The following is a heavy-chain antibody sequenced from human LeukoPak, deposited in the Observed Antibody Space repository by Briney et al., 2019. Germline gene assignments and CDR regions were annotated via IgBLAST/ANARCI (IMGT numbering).Heavy chain of an antibody. J-gene: IGHJ4*02. V-gene: IGHV1-18*01. Sequence: GAPVKVSCKASGYTFTNYAFSWVRQAPGQGLEWMGWISAYNGNTNYAQKLQGRVTMTTDTSTSTVYMELRSPRSDDTAVYYCARDVGEGFCSGGSCSDYWGQGTLVTVSS. CDR3: ARDVGEGFCSGGSCSDY. D-gene: IGHD2-15*01. CDR1: GYTFTNYA. CDR2: ISAYNGNT.